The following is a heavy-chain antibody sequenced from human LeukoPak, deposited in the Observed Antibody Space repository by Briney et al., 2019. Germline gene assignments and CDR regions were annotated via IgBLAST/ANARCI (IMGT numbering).Heavy chain of an antibody. V-gene: IGHV4-30-4*01. CDR1: GGSISRSDYY. J-gene: IGHJ4*02. CDR2: IYYSGIT. D-gene: IGHD6-19*01. CDR3: AREGWSEFDY. Sequence: PSETLSLTCSVSGGSISRSDYYWSWIRQPPGKGLEWIGYIYYSGITYYNPSLKSRVTISVDTSKNQFSLKLSSVTAADTAVYYCAREGWSEFDYWGQGTLVTVSS.